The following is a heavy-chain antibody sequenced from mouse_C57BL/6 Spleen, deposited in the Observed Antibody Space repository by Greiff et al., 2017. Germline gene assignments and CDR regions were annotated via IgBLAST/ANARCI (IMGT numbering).Heavy chain of an antibody. D-gene: IGHD2-5*01. CDR3: ARSRAYYSNYYFDY. CDR1: GYTFTSYW. CDR2: IDPSDSYT. V-gene: IGHV1-59*01. J-gene: IGHJ2*01. Sequence: QVQLQQPGAELVRPGTSVKLSCKASGYTFTSYWMHWVKPRPGQGLEWIGVIDPSDSYTNYNQKFKGKATLTVDPSSSTAYMQLSSLTSEDSAVYYCARSRAYYSNYYFDYWGQGTTLTVSS.